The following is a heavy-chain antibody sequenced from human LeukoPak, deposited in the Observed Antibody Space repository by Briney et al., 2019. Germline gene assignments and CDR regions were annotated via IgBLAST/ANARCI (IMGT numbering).Heavy chain of an antibody. CDR3: ARRRYYDSTGYLE. J-gene: IGHJ1*01. CDR1: GGFISSSSYY. Sequence: PSETLSLTCTISGGFISSSSYYWGWIRQSPGTGLEWIGDIYYSGSTYYNPALKSRVSMSIHTSKNQFSLELRSVAAADTALYYCARRRYYDSTGYLEWGQGTLVTVTS. CDR2: IYYSGST. V-gene: IGHV4-39*01. D-gene: IGHD3-22*01.